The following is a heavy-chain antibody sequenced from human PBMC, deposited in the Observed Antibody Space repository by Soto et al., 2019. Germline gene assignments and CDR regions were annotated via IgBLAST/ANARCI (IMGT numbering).Heavy chain of an antibody. J-gene: IGHJ6*03. CDR3: ARTLDYGHMDV. D-gene: IGHD3-16*01. V-gene: IGHV4-4*09. Sequence: IRDHCWLRIRRPPGRGLEWIGYIYRSGSTKYKPSLKSRLTISVDTSKNQFSLKLSSVIAADTAVYYCARTLDYGHMDVWGKGTTVTVSS. CDR2: IYRSGST. CDR1: IRDHC.